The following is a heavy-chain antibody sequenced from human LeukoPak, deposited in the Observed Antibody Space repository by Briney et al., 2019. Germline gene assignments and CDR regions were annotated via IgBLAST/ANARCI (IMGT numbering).Heavy chain of an antibody. J-gene: IGHJ4*02. CDR1: GFTFSSYA. D-gene: IGHD1-26*01. CDR3: ARPLVGDALDY. V-gene: IGHV3-33*08. Sequence: GGSLRLSCAASGFTFSSYAMSWVRQAPGKGLEWVAVIWYDGSNEYYADSVKGRFTIFRDNSKNTLHLQMNSLRAEDTAVYYCARPLVGDALDYWGQGTLVTVSS. CDR2: IWYDGSNE.